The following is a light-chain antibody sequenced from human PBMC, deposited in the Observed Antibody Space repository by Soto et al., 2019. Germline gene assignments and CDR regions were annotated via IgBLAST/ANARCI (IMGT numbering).Light chain of an antibody. CDR1: QSVSSSY. CDR2: GAS. V-gene: IGKV3-20*01. CDR3: QQYGNPIPIT. Sequence: EIVLTQSPGTLTLSPWERATRSCRASQSVSSSYLAWYQQKPGQAPRLLIYGASSRATGIPDSFSGSGSGTDFTLTISRLEPEDFAVYYCQQYGNPIPITFGQGTRLEI. J-gene: IGKJ5*01.